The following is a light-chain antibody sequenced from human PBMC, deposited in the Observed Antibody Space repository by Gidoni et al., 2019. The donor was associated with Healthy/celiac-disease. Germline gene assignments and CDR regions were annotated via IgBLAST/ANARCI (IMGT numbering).Light chain of an antibody. Sequence: DIQLTQSPSFLSASVGDRVTITCWASQGISSYLAWYQQKPGKAPKLLIYAASTLQSGVPSRFSGSGSGTEFTLTISSLKPEDFATYYCQQLNSFGPGTKVDIK. J-gene: IGKJ3*01. V-gene: IGKV1-9*01. CDR1: QGISSY. CDR2: AAS. CDR3: QQLNS.